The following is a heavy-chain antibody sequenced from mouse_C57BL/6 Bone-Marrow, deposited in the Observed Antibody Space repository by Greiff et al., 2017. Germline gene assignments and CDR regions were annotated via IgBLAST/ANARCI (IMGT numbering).Heavy chain of an antibody. Sequence: EVMLVESGGGLVQPGGSLSLSCAASGFTFTDYYMSWVRQPPGKALEWLGFIRNKANGYTTEYSASVKGRFTISRDNSQSILYLQMNALRAEDSATYYCAIGHYYGSRFDYWGQGTTLTVSS. V-gene: IGHV7-3*01. D-gene: IGHD1-1*01. J-gene: IGHJ2*01. CDR1: GFTFTDYY. CDR3: AIGHYYGSRFDY. CDR2: IRNKANGYTT.